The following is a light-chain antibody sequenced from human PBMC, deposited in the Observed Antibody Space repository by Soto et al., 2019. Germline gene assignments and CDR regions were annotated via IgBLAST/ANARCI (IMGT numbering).Light chain of an antibody. CDR2: HVN. CDR3: SSYGGNADVV. CDR1: SSNVGAYTF. J-gene: IGLJ2*01. Sequence: QSVLTQPRSVSGSPGQSVTISCTGTSSNVGAYTFVSWYQQHPGKAPNLIIYHVNKRPSGVPDRFSGSKSGNTASLTISGLQAEDESDYYCSSYGGNADVVFGGGTKVTVL. V-gene: IGLV2-11*01.